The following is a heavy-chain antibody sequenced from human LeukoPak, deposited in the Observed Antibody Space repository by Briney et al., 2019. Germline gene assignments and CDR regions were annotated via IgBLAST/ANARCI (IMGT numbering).Heavy chain of an antibody. J-gene: IGHJ4*02. CDR1: GGSISSYY. CDR2: IYYSGST. CDR3: ARSDFWSGYYFDY. V-gene: IGHV4-59*01. D-gene: IGHD3-3*01. Sequence: SETLSLTCTVSGGSISSYYWSWIRQPPGKGLEWIGYIYYSGSTNYNPSLKSRVTISVDTSKNQFSLKLSSVTAADTAVYYCARSDFWSGYYFDYWGQGTLVTVSS.